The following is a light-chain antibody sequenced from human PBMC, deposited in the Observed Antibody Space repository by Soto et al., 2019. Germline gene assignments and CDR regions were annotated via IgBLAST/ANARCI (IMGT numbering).Light chain of an antibody. CDR2: SAS. Sequence: DIVMTQSPLSLPVTPGEPASISCMSSQSLLYIDGYNYLDWYLQRPGQPPQLLIYSASNRASGVPDRFSGSGSGTDSTLKISRVEAEDVGVYFCMQARQTPFTFGPGTKVDIK. CDR3: MQARQTPFT. V-gene: IGKV2-28*01. CDR1: QSLLYIDGYNY. J-gene: IGKJ3*01.